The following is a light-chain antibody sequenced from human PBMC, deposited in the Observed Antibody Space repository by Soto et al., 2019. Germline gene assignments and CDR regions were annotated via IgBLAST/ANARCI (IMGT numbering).Light chain of an antibody. CDR1: NSDVGGYNY. CDR3: SSCTSGALYV. V-gene: IGLV2-14*01. CDR2: DVS. J-gene: IGLJ1*01. Sequence: QSVLTQPASGSGAPGESITISCTGTNSDVGGYNYVSWFQQHPGKAPKLMIYDVSDRRSGVSNRFSGSKSRNTACLTISGLQAEDEADYYCSSCTSGALYVFGTGTKVTVL.